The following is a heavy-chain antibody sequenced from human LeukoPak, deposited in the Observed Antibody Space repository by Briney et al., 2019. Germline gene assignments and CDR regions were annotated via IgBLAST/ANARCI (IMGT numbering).Heavy chain of an antibody. D-gene: IGHD6-13*01. CDR2: IGTAGGT. CDR3: ARAAAGRGWIDY. CDR1: GFTFSSYD. Sequence: GGSLRLSCAASGFTFSSYDMHWVRQATGKGLEWVSAIGTAGGTYYPGSVKGRFTISRENAKNSLYLQMNSLRAGDTAVYYCARAAAGRGWIDYWGQGTLVTVSS. J-gene: IGHJ4*02. V-gene: IGHV3-13*01.